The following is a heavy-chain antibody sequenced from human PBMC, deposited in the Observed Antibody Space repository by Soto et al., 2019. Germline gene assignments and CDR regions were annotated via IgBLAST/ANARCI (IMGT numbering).Heavy chain of an antibody. D-gene: IGHD1-26*01. J-gene: IGHJ5*02. Sequence: VQLQESGPGLVKPSQTLSLTCTVSSGSISSADYYWSWIRQPPGKGLEWIGYIYYTGSAYYNPSLKXRXTXSXXTSKHQFSLKVTSVTAADTAVYYCASGGSSNWFDPWGQGTLVTVSS. CDR2: IYYTGSA. V-gene: IGHV4-30-4*01. CDR1: SGSISSADYY. CDR3: ASGGSSNWFDP.